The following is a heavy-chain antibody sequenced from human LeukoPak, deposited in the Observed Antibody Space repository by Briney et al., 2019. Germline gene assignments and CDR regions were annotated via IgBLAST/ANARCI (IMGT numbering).Heavy chain of an antibody. CDR3: ARGPTPHYSYYYADV. CDR1: GGSISSYY. Sequence: SETLSLTCTVSGGSISSYYWSWIRQPPGKGLEWIGYIYYSGSTNYNPSLKSRVTISVDTSKNQFSLKLSSVTAADTAVYYCARGPTPHYSYYYADVWGKGTTVTVSS. V-gene: IGHV4-59*01. D-gene: IGHD2-15*01. J-gene: IGHJ6*03. CDR2: IYYSGST.